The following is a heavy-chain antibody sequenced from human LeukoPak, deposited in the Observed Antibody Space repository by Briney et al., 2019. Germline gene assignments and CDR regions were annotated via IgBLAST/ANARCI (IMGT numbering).Heavy chain of an antibody. D-gene: IGHD4-17*01. CDR1: GGSISSYY. J-gene: IGHJ4*02. Sequence: SETLSLTCTVSGGSISSYYWSWIRQPPGKGLEWIGYIYYSGSTNYNPSLKSRVTISVDTSKNQFSLKLSSVTAADTAVYYCARDRGVTRANFDYWGQGTLVTVSS. CDR2: IYYSGST. V-gene: IGHV4-59*01. CDR3: ARDRGVTRANFDY.